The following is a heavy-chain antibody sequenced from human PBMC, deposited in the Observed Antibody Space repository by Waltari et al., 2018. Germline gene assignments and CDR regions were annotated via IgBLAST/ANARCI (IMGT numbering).Heavy chain of an antibody. CDR1: CYSISSGYY. D-gene: IGHD4-17*01. J-gene: IGHJ4*02. CDR3: ARWVGYGDLYFFDS. CDR2: IYHSGRT. V-gene: IGHV4-38-2*01. Sequence: QVQLQESGPGLVKPSETLSLTCCGSCYSISSGYYWGWIRQPPGKGLEWIGNIYHSGRTYYNPSLKSRVTISVDTSKNQFSLKLRSVTAADTAVYYCARWVGYGDLYFFDSWGQGTLVTVSS.